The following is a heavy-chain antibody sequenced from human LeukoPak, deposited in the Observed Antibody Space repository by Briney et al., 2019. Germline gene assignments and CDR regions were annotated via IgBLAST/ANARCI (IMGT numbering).Heavy chain of an antibody. D-gene: IGHD3-9*01. J-gene: IGHJ4*02. V-gene: IGHV1-46*01. CDR2: INPSGGST. CDR1: GYSFINYG. Sequence: GASVKVSCKASGYSFINYGVSWVRQAHGQGLEWMGIINPSGGSTSYAQKFQGRVTMTRDTSTSTVYMELSSLRSEDTAVYYCARLTETDYWGQGTLVTVS. CDR3: ARLTETDY.